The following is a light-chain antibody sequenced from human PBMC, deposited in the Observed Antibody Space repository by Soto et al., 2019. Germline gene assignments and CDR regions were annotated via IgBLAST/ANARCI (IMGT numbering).Light chain of an antibody. CDR1: QSIITY. J-gene: IGKJ2*01. CDR3: QQSYSAPRYT. Sequence: DIQMTQSPSSLSASVGDRVTITCRASQSIITYLNWYQQKPGKAPKLLIFGASTFQSGVPSRFSGSGSGTDFTLTISSLQPEDFATYYCQQSYSAPRYTFGQGTKLETK. V-gene: IGKV1-39*01. CDR2: GAS.